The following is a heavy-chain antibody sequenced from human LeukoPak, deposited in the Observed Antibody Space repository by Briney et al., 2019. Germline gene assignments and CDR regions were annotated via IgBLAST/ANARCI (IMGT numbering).Heavy chain of an antibody. CDR2: ISDSGLTT. CDR3: ASSLNTVMISPYYFEY. V-gene: IGHV3-11*04. Sequence: GGSLRLFCAASGFTFSDYYMTWIRQAPGQGLEWISYISDSGLTTYYAKSVRGRFTISRDNAKNSLSLYMNSLRAEDTAVYYCASSLNTVMISPYYFEYWGQGSLVTVSA. CDR1: GFTFSDYY. D-gene: IGHD5-18*01. J-gene: IGHJ4*02.